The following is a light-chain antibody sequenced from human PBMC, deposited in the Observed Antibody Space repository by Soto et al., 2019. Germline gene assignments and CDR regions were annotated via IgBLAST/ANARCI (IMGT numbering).Light chain of an antibody. CDR2: DAS. CDR1: QSVSGY. CDR3: QQRSNWPLT. Sequence: EVVLTQSPATLSLSPGERATLSCRASQSVSGYLGWYQQKPGQAPRLLIYDASNRATGVPARFSGSGSGTDFTLTSSSLEPEDFAVYYCQQRSNWPLTFGGGTMVDIK. J-gene: IGKJ4*01. V-gene: IGKV3-11*01.